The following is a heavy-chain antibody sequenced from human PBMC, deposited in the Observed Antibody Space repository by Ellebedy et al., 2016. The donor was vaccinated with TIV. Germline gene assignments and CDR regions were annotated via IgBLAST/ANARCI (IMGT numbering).Heavy chain of an antibody. D-gene: IGHD1-26*01. CDR3: ARDIGYPSGDFDY. V-gene: IGHV3-33*01. J-gene: IGHJ4*02. CDR2: IWYDRSDQ. Sequence: PGGSLRLSCAASGFTFRRHGMHWVRQAPGKGLEWVAVIWYDRSDQYYADSVKGRFTVSRDNSKNTLYLQMNSLRAEDTAVYYCARDIGYPSGDFDYWGQGTLVTVSS. CDR1: GFTFRRHG.